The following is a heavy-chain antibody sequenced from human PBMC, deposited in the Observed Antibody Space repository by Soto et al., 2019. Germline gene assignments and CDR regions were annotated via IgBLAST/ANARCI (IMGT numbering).Heavy chain of an antibody. CDR3: ARRSRYYYYGMDV. CDR1: GYSFTSYW. D-gene: IGHD6-6*01. CDR2: IYPGDSDT. J-gene: IGHJ6*02. V-gene: IGHV5-51*01. Sequence: GEYLKISCKGSGYSFTSYWIGWVRQMPGKGLEWMGIIYPGDSDTRYSPSFQGQVTISADKSVSTAYLQWSSLKASDTAMYYRARRSRYYYYGMDVWGQGTTVTVS.